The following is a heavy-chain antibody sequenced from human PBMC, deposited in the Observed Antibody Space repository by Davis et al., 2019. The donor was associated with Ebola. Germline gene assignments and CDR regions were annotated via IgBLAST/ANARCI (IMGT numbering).Heavy chain of an antibody. D-gene: IGHD3-16*01. CDR1: GFIVSSKY. CDR3: ARDRPLDFFFGDYYGMDV. V-gene: IGHV3-66*01. J-gene: IGHJ6*02. CDR2: IYSVDST. Sequence: GESLKISCAASGFIVSSKYMSWVRQAPGKGLEWVSAIYSVDSTYYADSVRGRFTISRDNAKNSLFLQMDSLRAEDTAVYYCARDRPLDFFFGDYYGMDVWGQGTTVTVS.